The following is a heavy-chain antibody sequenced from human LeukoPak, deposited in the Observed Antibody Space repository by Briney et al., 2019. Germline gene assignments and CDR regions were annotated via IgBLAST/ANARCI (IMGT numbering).Heavy chain of an antibody. V-gene: IGHV4-34*01. D-gene: IGHD3-10*01. CDR1: GGSFSGYY. J-gene: IGHJ4*02. Sequence: SETLCLTCAVYGGSFSGYYWSWIRQPPGKGLEWIGEINHSGSTNYDPSLKSRVAISIDTFKNQFSLKLSSVTAADTAVYYCARTRYYYNSRSYGAPYYFDYWGQGTLVTVSS. CDR3: ARTRYYYNSRSYGAPYYFDY. CDR2: INHSGST.